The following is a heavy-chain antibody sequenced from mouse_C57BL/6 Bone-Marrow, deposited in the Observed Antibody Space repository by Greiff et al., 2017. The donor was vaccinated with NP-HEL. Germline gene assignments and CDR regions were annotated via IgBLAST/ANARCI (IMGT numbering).Heavy chain of an antibody. D-gene: IGHD1-1*01. J-gene: IGHJ1*03. CDR2: IDPSDSYT. CDR3: ATYDCYFDV. Sequence: QVQLQQPGAELVMPGASVKLSCTASGYTFTSDWMHWVKQRPGQGLEWIGEIDPSDSYTKYNQKFKGKSTLTVDKSSSTAYMQLSSLTSEDSAVSYCATYDCYFDVWGTVTTVTVSS. CDR1: GYTFTSDW. V-gene: IGHV1-69*01.